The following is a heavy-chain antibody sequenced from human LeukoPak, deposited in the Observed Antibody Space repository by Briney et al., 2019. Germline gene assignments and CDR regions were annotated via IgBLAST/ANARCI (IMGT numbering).Heavy chain of an antibody. CDR1: GFTFSSYG. Sequence: PGGSLRLSCAASGFTFSSYGMHWVRQAPGKGLEWVAVISYDGSNKFYADSVKGRFTISRDNSKNTLYLQMNSLRAEDTAVYYCARAYYDFWSGYYTGISGPVPYGMDVWGQGTTVTVSS. CDR3: ARAYYDFWSGYYTGISGPVPYGMDV. J-gene: IGHJ6*02. CDR2: ISYDGSNK. D-gene: IGHD3-3*01. V-gene: IGHV3-30*03.